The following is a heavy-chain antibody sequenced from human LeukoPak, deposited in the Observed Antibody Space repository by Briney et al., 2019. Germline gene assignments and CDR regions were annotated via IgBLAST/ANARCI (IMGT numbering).Heavy chain of an antibody. CDR2: ISSSSSYI. Sequence: GGSLRLSCAASGFTFSSYSMNWVRQAPGKGLEWVSSISSSSSYIYYADSVKGRFTISRDNAKNSLYLQMNSLRAEDTAVYYCARQXYSXGNYYYYGMDVWGQGTTVTVSS. V-gene: IGHV3-21*01. D-gene: IGHD5-18*01. CDR1: GFTFSSYS. J-gene: IGHJ6*02. CDR3: ARQXYSXGNYYYYGMDV.